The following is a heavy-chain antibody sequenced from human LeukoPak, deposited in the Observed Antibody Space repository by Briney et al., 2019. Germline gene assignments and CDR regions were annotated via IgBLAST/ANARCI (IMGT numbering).Heavy chain of an antibody. CDR2: IDPSDSYT. D-gene: IGHD6-13*01. Sequence: GESLKISCEGSGYSFTSYWISWVRQMPGKGLEWMGRIDPSDSYTNYSPSFQGHVTISADKSISTAYLQWSSLKASDTAMYYCARHAYSSSPFDYWGQGTLVTVSS. V-gene: IGHV5-10-1*01. CDR1: GYSFTSYW. J-gene: IGHJ4*02. CDR3: ARHAYSSSPFDY.